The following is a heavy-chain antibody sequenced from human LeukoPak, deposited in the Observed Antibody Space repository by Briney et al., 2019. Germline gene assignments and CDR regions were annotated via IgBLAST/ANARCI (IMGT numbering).Heavy chain of an antibody. CDR3: ARVRSYGVYFDY. CDR2: IYYSGST. CDR1: GGSISSYY. J-gene: IGHJ4*02. D-gene: IGHD5-18*01. Sequence: SETLFLTCTVSGGSISSYYWSWIRQPPGKGLEWIGYIYYSGSTNYNPSLKSRVTISVDTSKNQFSLKLSSVTAADTAVYYCARVRSYGVYFDYWGQGTLVTVSS. V-gene: IGHV4-59*01.